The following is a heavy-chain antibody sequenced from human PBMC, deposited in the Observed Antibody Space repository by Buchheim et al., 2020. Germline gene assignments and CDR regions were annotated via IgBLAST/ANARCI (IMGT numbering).Heavy chain of an antibody. J-gene: IGHJ4*02. CDR1: EFTFSTYG. Sequence: QVHLVESGGGVVQPGRSLRLSCVASEFTFSTYGMHWVRQAPGKGLEWVAVIWYDGSKEYYAESVRGRFSISRDNSKNTLYLQMNSLEVDDTAVYYCASAGTTAPFDYWGQGTL. CDR3: ASAGTTAPFDY. V-gene: IGHV3-33*03. D-gene: IGHD1-7*01. CDR2: IWYDGSKE.